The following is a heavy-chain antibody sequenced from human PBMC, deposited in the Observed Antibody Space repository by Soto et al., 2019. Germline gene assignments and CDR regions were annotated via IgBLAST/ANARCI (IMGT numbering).Heavy chain of an antibody. D-gene: IGHD3-3*01. CDR3: ARIPEEWLYNWCDP. Sequence: EVQLVESGGGLVQPGGSLRLSCAASGFTFSSYWMSWVRQAPGKGLEWVANIKQDGSEKYYVDSVKGRFTISRDNAKNSLYLQMNSLRAEDTAVYYCARIPEEWLYNWCDPWGQGTLVTVSS. CDR1: GFTFSSYW. V-gene: IGHV3-7*01. CDR2: IKQDGSEK. J-gene: IGHJ5*02.